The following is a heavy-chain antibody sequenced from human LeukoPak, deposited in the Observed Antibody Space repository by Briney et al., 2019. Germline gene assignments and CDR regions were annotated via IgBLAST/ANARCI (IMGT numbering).Heavy chain of an antibody. CDR1: GGSITSYY. J-gene: IGHJ5*02. Sequence: SETLSLTCTVSGGSITSYYWSWIRQPAGKGLEWIGRIYSSGSTTYNPSLESRVTMSVDTSKNQFSLKLNSVTAADTAVYYCAKLTRTWFDPWGQGTLVIVSS. CDR2: IYSSGST. V-gene: IGHV4-4*07. D-gene: IGHD4-11*01. CDR3: AKLTRTWFDP.